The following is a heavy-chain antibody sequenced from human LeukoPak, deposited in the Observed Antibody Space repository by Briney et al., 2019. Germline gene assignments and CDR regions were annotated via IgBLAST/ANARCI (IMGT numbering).Heavy chain of an antibody. CDR1: GFTFSSYG. CDR2: ISGIGGST. CDR3: AKDVTTPTFDYMDV. Sequence: GGSLRLSCAASGFTFSSYGMSWVRQAPGQGLEWVSAISGIGGSTYYADSVKGRFTISRDNSKNTLYLQMNSLRAEDTAVYYCAKDVTTPTFDYMDVWGKGTTVTISS. V-gene: IGHV3-23*01. J-gene: IGHJ6*03. D-gene: IGHD4-17*01.